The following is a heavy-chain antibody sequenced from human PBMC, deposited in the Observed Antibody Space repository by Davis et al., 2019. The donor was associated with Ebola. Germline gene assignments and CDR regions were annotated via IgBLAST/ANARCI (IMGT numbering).Heavy chain of an antibody. CDR2: INHSGST. D-gene: IGHD2-15*01. Sequence: MPSETLSLTCAVYGGPFSGYYWSWIRQPPGKGLEWIGEINHSGSTNYNPSLKSRVTISVDTSKNQFSLKLSSVTAADTAVYYCASSSRACSGGSCYAYYYYGMDVWGQGTTVTVSS. CDR1: GGPFSGYY. J-gene: IGHJ6*02. CDR3: ASSSRACSGGSCYAYYYYGMDV. V-gene: IGHV4-34*01.